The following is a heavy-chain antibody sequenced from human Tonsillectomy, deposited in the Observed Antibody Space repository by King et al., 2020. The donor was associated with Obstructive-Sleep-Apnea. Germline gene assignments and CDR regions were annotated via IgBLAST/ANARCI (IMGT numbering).Heavy chain of an antibody. J-gene: IGHJ4*02. CDR2: ISSSSSNI. D-gene: IGHD6-19*01. CDR3: ARGGLGWYAGEYDS. Sequence: VQLVESGGGLVQPGGSLRLSCAASGFTFSSYSMNWVRQAPGKGLEWVSSISSSSSNIYYADSVKGRFTISRDNAKNSLYLQMNSLRAEDTAIYYCARGGLGWYAGEYDSWGQGTLVTVSS. V-gene: IGHV3-48*04. CDR1: GFTFSSYS.